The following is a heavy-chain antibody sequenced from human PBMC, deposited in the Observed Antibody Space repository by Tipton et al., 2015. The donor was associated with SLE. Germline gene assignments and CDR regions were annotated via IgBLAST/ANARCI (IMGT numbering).Heavy chain of an antibody. J-gene: IGHJ4*02. V-gene: IGHV4-39*07. CDR2: IYYSGST. Sequence: TLSLTCTVSGGSISSSSYYWGWIRQPPGKGLEWIGSIYYSGSTYYNPSLKSRVTISVDTSKNQFSLKLNSVTAADTAVYYCARGEAAAAEPYYFDYWGQGTLVTVSS. D-gene: IGHD6-13*01. CDR1: GGSISSSSYY. CDR3: ARGEAAAAEPYYFDY.